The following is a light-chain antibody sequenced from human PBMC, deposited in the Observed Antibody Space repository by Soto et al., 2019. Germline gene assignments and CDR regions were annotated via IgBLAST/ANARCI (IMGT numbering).Light chain of an antibody. CDR3: QPSYSTPYT. Sequence: DIQMTQFPSSLSASVGDRVTITCRASQNIINFLNWYQQKPGKAPNLLIYGASSLQSVDPSRFSGSGSGTDFTLTIANLQPEDFATYFCQPSYSTPYTFGQGTELEI. V-gene: IGKV1-39*01. CDR2: GAS. J-gene: IGKJ2*01. CDR1: QNIINF.